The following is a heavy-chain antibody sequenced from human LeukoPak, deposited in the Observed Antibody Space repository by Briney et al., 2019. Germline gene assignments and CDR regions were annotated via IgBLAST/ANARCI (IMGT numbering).Heavy chain of an antibody. Sequence: PGGSLRPSFAAPGFTFSSYGINWVGKAPGKGLGWWAVISYDGSNKYYADSVKGRFTISRDNSKNTLYLQMNSLRAEDTAVYYCANSNSITIFGVVIDGYFDYWGQGTLVTVSS. V-gene: IGHV3-30*19. CDR2: ISYDGSNK. D-gene: IGHD3-3*01. J-gene: IGHJ4*02. CDR3: ANSNSITIFGVVIDGYFDY. CDR1: GFTFSSYG.